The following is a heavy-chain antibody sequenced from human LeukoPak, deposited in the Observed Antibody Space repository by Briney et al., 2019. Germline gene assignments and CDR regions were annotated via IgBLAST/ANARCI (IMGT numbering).Heavy chain of an antibody. CDR2: IIPIFGTA. D-gene: IGHD3-22*01. CDR3: ARVHYDVSGYNFDC. Sequence: SVKVSCKASGGTFSSYAISWVRQAPGQGLEWMGGIIPIFGTANYAQKFQGRVTITADESTSTAYMELSSLRSEDTAMYYCARVHYDVSGYNFDCWGQGTLVTVSS. CDR1: GGTFSSYA. J-gene: IGHJ4*02. V-gene: IGHV1-69*13.